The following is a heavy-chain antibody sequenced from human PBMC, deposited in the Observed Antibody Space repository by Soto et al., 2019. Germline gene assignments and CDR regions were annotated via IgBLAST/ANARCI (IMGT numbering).Heavy chain of an antibody. CDR3: ARVSTAKTDYCASAMDV. CDR1: GGSISSSNYC. V-gene: IGHV4-39*01. CDR2: IHYSGST. Sequence: QLQLQESGPGLVKPSETLSLTCTVSGGSISSSNYCWGWTRQPPGKRLEWIGRIHYSGSTYYSPSLRGRVTIPADPAKTQFSLNLTSVTAADTAVYYCARVSTAKTDYCASAMDVWGQGTTVSVSS. J-gene: IGHJ6*02.